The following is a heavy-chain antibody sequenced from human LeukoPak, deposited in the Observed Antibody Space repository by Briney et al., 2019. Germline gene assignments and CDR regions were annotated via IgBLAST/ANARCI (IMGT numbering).Heavy chain of an antibody. D-gene: IGHD2-15*01. CDR3: ARDGGRGTGGY. J-gene: IGHJ4*02. CDR1: GGSISSGGYY. Sequence: RSSETLSLTCTVSGGSISSGGYYWSWVRQPPGKGLEWIGYIYHSGSTYYNPSLKSRVTISVDRSKNQFPLKLSSVTAADTAVYYCARDGGRGTGGYWGQGTLVTVSS. CDR2: IYHSGST. V-gene: IGHV4-30-2*01.